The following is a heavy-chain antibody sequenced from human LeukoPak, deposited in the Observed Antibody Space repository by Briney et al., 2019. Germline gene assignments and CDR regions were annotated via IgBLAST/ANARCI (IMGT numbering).Heavy chain of an antibody. V-gene: IGHV4-39*01. D-gene: IGHD7-27*01. Sequence: PSETLSLTCTVSGGSVSSTSKHWGWIRQPLGKGLEWIATIYYNGYTYYNPSLKSRVTISVDTSKNQFSLNLSSVTAADTAVYYCARLDWGSAGSGSFDYWGQGTLVTVSS. CDR2: IYYNGYT. J-gene: IGHJ4*02. CDR3: ARLDWGSAGSGSFDY. CDR1: GGSVSSTSKH.